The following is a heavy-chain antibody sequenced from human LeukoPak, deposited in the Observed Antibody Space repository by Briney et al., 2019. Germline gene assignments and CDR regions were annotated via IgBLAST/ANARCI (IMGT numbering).Heavy chain of an antibody. V-gene: IGHV3-73*01. CDR3: TLFRETGTTPRDFYQFTMDV. D-gene: IGHD7-27*01. CDR2: IRSKVNNYAT. CDR1: GVTFSGSA. Sequence: QPGGSLRLSCAASGVTFSGSAIHWVRQASGKGLEWIGRIRSKVNNYATTYGVSVKGRLTISRDDSKNTAYLQMNSLKLEDTAVYYCTLFRETGTTPRDFYQFTMDVWGQGTTVTVSS. J-gene: IGHJ6*02.